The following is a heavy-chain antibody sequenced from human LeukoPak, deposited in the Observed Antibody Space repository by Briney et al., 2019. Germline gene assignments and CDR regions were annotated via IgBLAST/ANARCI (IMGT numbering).Heavy chain of an antibody. CDR2: IYYSGST. CDR3: ARDYCSGGSCYWDY. J-gene: IGHJ4*02. D-gene: IGHD2-15*01. Sequence: PSETLSLTCTVSGGSLSSYYWSWIRQPPGKGLEWIGYIYYSGSTNYNPSLKSRVTISVDTSKNQFSLKLSSVTAADTAVYYCARDYCSGGSCYWDYWGQGTLVTVFS. CDR1: GGSLSSYY. V-gene: IGHV4-59*01.